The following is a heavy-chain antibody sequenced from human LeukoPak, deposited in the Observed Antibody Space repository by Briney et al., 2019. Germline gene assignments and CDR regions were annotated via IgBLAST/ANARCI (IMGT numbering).Heavy chain of an antibody. D-gene: IGHD6-19*01. CDR1: GFTFSNYA. J-gene: IGHJ4*02. CDR2: ITPSGGGT. V-gene: IGHV3-23*01. CDR3: AKLTSGWFEDY. Sequence: GGSLRLSCAASGFTFSNYAMTWVRQAPGKGLEWVSAITPSGGGTFYADSVKGRFTISRDNSKNTLFLQMNSLRVEDTAVYYCAKLTSGWFEDYWGQGTLVTVSS.